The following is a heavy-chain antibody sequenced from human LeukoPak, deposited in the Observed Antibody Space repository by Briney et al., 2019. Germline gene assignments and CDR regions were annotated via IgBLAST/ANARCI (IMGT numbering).Heavy chain of an antibody. Sequence: SETLSLTCTVSGGSISSYYWSWIRQPPGKGLEWIGYIYDSGSTNYNPSLKSRVTISVDTSKNQFSLKLSSVTAADTAVYYCARVRWDCSGGSCYSKYYFDYWGQGTLVTVSS. D-gene: IGHD2-15*01. CDR3: ARVRWDCSGGSCYSKYYFDY. J-gene: IGHJ4*02. CDR2: IYDSGST. V-gene: IGHV4-59*01. CDR1: GGSISSYY.